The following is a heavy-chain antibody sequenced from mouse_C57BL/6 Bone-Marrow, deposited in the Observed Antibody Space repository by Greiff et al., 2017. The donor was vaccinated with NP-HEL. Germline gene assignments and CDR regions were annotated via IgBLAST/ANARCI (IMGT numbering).Heavy chain of an antibody. J-gene: IGHJ3*01. D-gene: IGHD1-1*01. CDR2: IDPNSGGT. CDR1: GYTFTSYW. Sequence: QVQLQQPGAELVKPGASVKLSCKASGYTFTSYWMHWVKQRPGQGLEWIGRIDPNSGGTKYNEKFKSKATLTVAKPSSTAYMQLSSLTSEDSAVYDCARSHYYGSSYEFADWGKGTLVTVSA. V-gene: IGHV1-72*01. CDR3: ARSHYYGSSYEFAD.